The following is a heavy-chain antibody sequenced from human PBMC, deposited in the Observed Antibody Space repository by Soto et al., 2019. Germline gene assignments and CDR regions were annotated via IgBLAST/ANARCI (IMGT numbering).Heavy chain of an antibody. J-gene: IGHJ4*02. CDR1: GDSLHSYW. CDR2: IYPGDSDT. V-gene: IGHV5-51*01. D-gene: IGHD3-9*01. Sequence: XEGLKSLWKGSGDSLHSYWIGRVRQMPGKGLEWMGIIYPGDSDTRYSPSFQGQVTISVDKSISTAYLQWSSLKASDTAMYYCARRPRLTAPFDYWGQGTLATVSS. CDR3: ARRPRLTAPFDY.